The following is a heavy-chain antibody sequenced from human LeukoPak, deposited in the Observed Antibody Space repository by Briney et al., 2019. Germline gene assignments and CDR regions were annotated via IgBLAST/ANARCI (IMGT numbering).Heavy chain of an antibody. CDR3: ARGPSRVLWFGELLNYWFDP. CDR2: MNPNSGNT. V-gene: IGHV1-8*01. J-gene: IGHJ5*02. CDR1: GYTFTSYD. Sequence: ASVKVSCKASGYTFTSYDIDWVRQATGQGLEWMGSMNPNSGNTGYAQKFQGRVTMTRNTSISTAYMELSSLRSEDTAVYYCARGPSRVLWFGELLNYWFDPWGQRTLVTVSS. D-gene: IGHD3-10*01.